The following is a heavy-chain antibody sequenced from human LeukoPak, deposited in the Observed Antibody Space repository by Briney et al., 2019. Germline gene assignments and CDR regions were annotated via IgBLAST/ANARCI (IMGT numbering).Heavy chain of an antibody. CDR2: ISGSGGST. CDR1: GFTFSRNG. D-gene: IGHD6-19*01. Sequence: GGSLRLSCAASGFTFSRNGMSWVRQAPGKGLEWVSAISGSGGSTYYADSVKGRFTISRDNSKNTLYLQMNSLRAEDTAVYYCARKRAVAGPDEYFQHWGQGTLVTVSS. CDR3: ARKRAVAGPDEYFQH. V-gene: IGHV3-23*01. J-gene: IGHJ1*01.